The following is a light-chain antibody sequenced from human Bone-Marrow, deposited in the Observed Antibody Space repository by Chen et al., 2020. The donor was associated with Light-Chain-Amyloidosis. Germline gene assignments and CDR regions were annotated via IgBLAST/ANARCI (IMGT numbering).Light chain of an antibody. CDR3: SSYTITNTLV. V-gene: IGLV2-14*01. CDR1: SSDVGGDNH. J-gene: IGLJ1*01. Sequence: QSALTPPASVSGSPGQSITLSCTGTSSDVGGDNHVSWYQQHPDKAPKVMIYEDTNRPSWVPDRFAGSKSDNTASLTISGHQTEDEADYFCSSYTITNTLVFGSGTRVTVL. CDR2: EDT.